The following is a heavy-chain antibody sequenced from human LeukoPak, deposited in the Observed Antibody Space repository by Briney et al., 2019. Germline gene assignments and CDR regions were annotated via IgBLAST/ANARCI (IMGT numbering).Heavy chain of an antibody. J-gene: IGHJ4*02. CDR1: GFTFSSYG. V-gene: IGHV3-30*02. Sequence: GGSLRLSCAASGFTFSSYGMHWDRQAPGKGLEWVAFIRYDGSNKYYADSMKGRFTISRDNSKNTLYLQMNSLRAEDTAVYYCAKAGGREPDYWGQGTLVTVSS. CDR3: AKAGGREPDY. D-gene: IGHD1-26*01. CDR2: IRYDGSNK.